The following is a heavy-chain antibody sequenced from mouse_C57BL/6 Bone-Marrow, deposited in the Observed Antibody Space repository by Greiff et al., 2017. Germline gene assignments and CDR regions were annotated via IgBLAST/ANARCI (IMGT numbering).Heavy chain of an antibody. CDR1: GYAFTTYL. J-gene: IGHJ4*01. CDR3: AREGVVGYAMDY. D-gene: IGHD1-1*01. Sequence: QVQLQQSGAELVRPGTSVKVSCKASGYAFTTYLIEWVKQRPGQGLEWIGVINPGSGGTNYNEKFKGKATLTADKSSSTAYMQLSSLTAEDSAVYFCAREGVVGYAMDYWGQGTSVTVSS. V-gene: IGHV1-54*01. CDR2: INPGSGGT.